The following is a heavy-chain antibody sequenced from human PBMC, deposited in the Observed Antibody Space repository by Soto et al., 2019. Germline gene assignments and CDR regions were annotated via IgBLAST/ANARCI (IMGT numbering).Heavy chain of an antibody. D-gene: IGHD3-10*02. Sequence: LRLSCVGSGFIFSNNGMRWVRQTPGKGLEWVAFMSYDGSDTFYADSVKDRFTISRDNSKNTLFLHMSNLRAEDTAMYYCTIVRLADSALGHWGQGTLVTVSS. V-gene: IGHV3-30*03. J-gene: IGHJ4*02. CDR2: MSYDGSDT. CDR1: GFIFSNNG. CDR3: TIVRLADSALGH.